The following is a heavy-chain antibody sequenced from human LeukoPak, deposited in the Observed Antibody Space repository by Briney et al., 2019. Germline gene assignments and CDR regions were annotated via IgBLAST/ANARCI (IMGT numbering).Heavy chain of an antibody. J-gene: IGHJ4*02. CDR1: GFTFSSYW. CDR3: TRLVGAND. Sequence: GGSLRLSCAPSGFTFSSYWMHWVRQAPGKGLEWVGRIRNKANSYTTEYAASVQGRFTVSRDDSMNSLYLQMNSMKTEDTAVYYCTRLVGANDWGQGTLVTVSS. CDR2: IRNKANSYTT. D-gene: IGHD1-26*01. V-gene: IGHV3-72*01.